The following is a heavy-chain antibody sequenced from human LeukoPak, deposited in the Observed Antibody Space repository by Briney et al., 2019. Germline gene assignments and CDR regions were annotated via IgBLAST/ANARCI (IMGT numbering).Heavy chain of an antibody. Sequence: ETLSLTCTVSGGSISSSSYYWGWIRQAPGKGLEWVSSISSSSSYIYYADSVKGRFTISRDNAKNSLYLQMNSLRAEDTAVYYCARDIVVVPAALDYWGQGTLVTVSS. CDR1: GGSISSSS. CDR2: ISSSSSYI. V-gene: IGHV3-21*01. CDR3: ARDIVVVPAALDY. J-gene: IGHJ4*02. D-gene: IGHD2-2*01.